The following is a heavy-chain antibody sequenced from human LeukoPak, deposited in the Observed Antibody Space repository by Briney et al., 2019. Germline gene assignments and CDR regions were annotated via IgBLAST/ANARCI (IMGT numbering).Heavy chain of an antibody. V-gene: IGHV1-69*13. CDR3: ARDPHSYSSSWYFDY. CDR2: IIPIFGTA. CDR1: GGTFSSYA. Sequence: SVKVSCKASGGTFSSYAISWVRQAPGQGLERMGGIIPIFGTANYAQKFQGRVTITADESMSTAYMELSSLRSEDTAVYYCARDPHSYSSSWYFDYWGQGTLVTVSS. D-gene: IGHD6-13*01. J-gene: IGHJ4*02.